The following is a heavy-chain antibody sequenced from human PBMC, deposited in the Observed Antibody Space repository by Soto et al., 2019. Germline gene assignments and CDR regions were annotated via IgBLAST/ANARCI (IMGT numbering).Heavy chain of an antibody. CDR2: ISAHNGNT. D-gene: IGHD1-1*01. CDR3: ARGRYGDY. J-gene: IGHJ4*02. V-gene: IGHV1-18*01. Sequence: QVHLVQSGAEVKKPGASVKVSCQGSGYAFTTYGITWVRQAPGQGLEWMGWISAHNGNTTYAQKLQGRVTVTRDTSTSTAYMELRSLRHDDTAVYYCARGRYGDYWGQGALVTVSS. CDR1: GYAFTTYG.